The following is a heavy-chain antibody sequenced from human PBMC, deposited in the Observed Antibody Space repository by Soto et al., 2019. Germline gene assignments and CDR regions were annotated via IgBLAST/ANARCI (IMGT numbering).Heavy chain of an antibody. CDR3: AREGSYGGNWFDP. J-gene: IGHJ5*02. D-gene: IGHD4-17*01. CDR2: IYYSGST. CDR1: GGSISSYY. V-gene: IGHV4-59*01. Sequence: QVQLQESGPGLVKPSETLSLTCTVSGGSISSYYCGWIRQPPGKGLEWIGYIYYSGSTNYNPSLKSRVSISVDTSKNQFSLKLSSVTAADTAVYYCAREGSYGGNWFDPWGQGTLVTVSS.